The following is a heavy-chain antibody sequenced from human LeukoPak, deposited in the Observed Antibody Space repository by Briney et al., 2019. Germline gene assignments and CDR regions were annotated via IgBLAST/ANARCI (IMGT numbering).Heavy chain of an antibody. J-gene: IGHJ4*02. CDR3: ARLPLTYYYDSSGYPDDY. V-gene: IGHV1-2*06. CDR1: GYTFTGYY. CDR2: INANSGGT. D-gene: IGHD3-22*01. Sequence: ASVKVSCKASGYTFTGYYMHWVRQAPGQGLEWMGRINANSGGTNYAQKFQGRVTMTRDTSISTAYMELSRLRSDDTAVYYCARLPLTYYYDSSGYPDDYWGQGTLVTVSS.